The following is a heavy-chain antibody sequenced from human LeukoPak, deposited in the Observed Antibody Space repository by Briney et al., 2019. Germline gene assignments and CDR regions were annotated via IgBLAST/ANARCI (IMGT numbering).Heavy chain of an antibody. CDR1: GFTFSSYA. D-gene: IGHD5-18*01. CDR3: ARDAGATRIQLWSLVELYYFDY. CDR2: ISYDGSNK. J-gene: IGHJ4*02. V-gene: IGHV3-30-3*01. Sequence: GRSLRLSCAASGFTFSSYAMPWVRQAPGKGLEWVAVISYDGSNKYYADSVKGRSTISRDNSKNTLYLQMNSLRAEDTAVYYCARDAGATRIQLWSLVELYYFDYWGQGTLVTVSS.